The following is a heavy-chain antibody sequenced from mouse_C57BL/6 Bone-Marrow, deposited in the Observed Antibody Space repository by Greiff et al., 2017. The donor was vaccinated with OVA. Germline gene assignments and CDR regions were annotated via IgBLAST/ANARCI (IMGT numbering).Heavy chain of an antibody. Sequence: QVQLKQSGAELVRPGASVTLSCKASGYTFTDYEMHWVKQTPVHGLEWIGAIDPETGGTAYNQKFKGKAILTADKSSSTAYMELRSLTSEDSAVYYCTRRDYDYDVGFDYWGQGTTLTVSS. CDR3: TRRDYDYDVGFDY. J-gene: IGHJ2*01. V-gene: IGHV1-15*01. CDR1: GYTFTDYE. CDR2: IDPETGGT. D-gene: IGHD2-4*01.